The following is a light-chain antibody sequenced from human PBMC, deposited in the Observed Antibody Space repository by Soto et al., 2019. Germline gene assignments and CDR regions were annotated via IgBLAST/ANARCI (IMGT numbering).Light chain of an antibody. Sequence: QSALTQPASVSGSPGQSITISCTGTSSDVGSYNLVSWYQQHPGKAPKLMIYEGSKRPSGVSNRFSGSKSGNTASLAISGLRSEDEADYYCATWDDSLSGVLFGGGTKVTVL. J-gene: IGLJ2*01. CDR3: ATWDDSLSGVL. V-gene: IGLV2-14*02. CDR2: EGS. CDR1: SSDVGSYNL.